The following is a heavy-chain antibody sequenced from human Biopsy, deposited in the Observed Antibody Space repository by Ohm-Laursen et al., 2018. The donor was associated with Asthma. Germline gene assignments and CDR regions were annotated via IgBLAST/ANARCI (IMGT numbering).Heavy chain of an antibody. V-gene: IGHV3-53*01. CDR3: ARGDSSGWSHYYFGY. CDR2: IYSGGTS. Sequence: SLRLSCAASGFAVSRDYMFWVRQAPGKGLEWVSVIYSGGTSDTADPVRGRFTISRDFYKNTLYLQMDSLRAEDTAVYYCARGDSSGWSHYYFGYWGQGTLVTVSS. CDR1: GFAVSRDY. J-gene: IGHJ4*02. D-gene: IGHD6-19*01.